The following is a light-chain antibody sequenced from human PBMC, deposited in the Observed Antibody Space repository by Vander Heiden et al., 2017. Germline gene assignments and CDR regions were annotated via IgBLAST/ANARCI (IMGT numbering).Light chain of an antibody. CDR2: DVT. Sequence: QSALTQPASVSGSPGQSITISCAGTSSDGGGYKFVSWYQQHPGKAPKLMIYDVTNRPSGVSNRFSGSKSGNTASLTISGLQAEDEADYYCSSYTSITTLGVVFGGGTKLTVL. V-gene: IGLV2-14*01. J-gene: IGLJ2*01. CDR3: SSYTSITTLGVV. CDR1: SSDGGGYKF.